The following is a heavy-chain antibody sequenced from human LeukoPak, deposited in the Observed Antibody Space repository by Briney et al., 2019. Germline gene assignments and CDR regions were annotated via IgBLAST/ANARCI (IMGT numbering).Heavy chain of an antibody. D-gene: IGHD3-3*01. V-gene: IGHV4-31*03. J-gene: IGHJ4*02. CDR2: VYYNGNT. CDR3: ARRLEY. Sequence: SQTLSLTCTVSGGSISSGGYYCSWIRQHPGKGLEWIGYVYYNGNTYSNPSLKSRVTISVDTSKNQLSLKLSSVTAADTAVYYCARRLEYWGQGTLVTVSS. CDR1: GGSISSGGYY.